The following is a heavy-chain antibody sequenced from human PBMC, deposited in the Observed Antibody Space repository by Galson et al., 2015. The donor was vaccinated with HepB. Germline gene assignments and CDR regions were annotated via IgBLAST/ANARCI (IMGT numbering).Heavy chain of an antibody. J-gene: IGHJ6*03. D-gene: IGHD6-6*01. V-gene: IGHV2-70*01. Sequence: PALVKPTQTLTLTCTFSGFSLTTSGMCVNWIRQPPGKALEWLGYIDWDDDKYYNTSLQTRLTISKDTSKNQVVLTMTNMDPADTGTYYCARLSSSNFYYYYMDVWGKGTTVTVSS. CDR1: GFSLTTSGMC. CDR2: IDWDDDK. CDR3: ARLSSSNFYYYYMDV.